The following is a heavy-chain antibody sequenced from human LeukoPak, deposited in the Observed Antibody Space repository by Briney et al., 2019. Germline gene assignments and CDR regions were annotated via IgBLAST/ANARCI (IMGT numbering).Heavy chain of an antibody. D-gene: IGHD3-22*01. Sequence: SVKVSCKASGGTFSSYAISWVRQAPGQGLEWMGGIIPIFGTANYAQKFQGRVTITADESTSTAYMELSSLRSEDTAVYYCAREWVGYYYDSSGYYWFDYWGQGTLVTVSS. J-gene: IGHJ4*02. CDR2: IIPIFGTA. CDR3: AREWVGYYYDSSGYYWFDY. CDR1: GGTFSSYA. V-gene: IGHV1-69*13.